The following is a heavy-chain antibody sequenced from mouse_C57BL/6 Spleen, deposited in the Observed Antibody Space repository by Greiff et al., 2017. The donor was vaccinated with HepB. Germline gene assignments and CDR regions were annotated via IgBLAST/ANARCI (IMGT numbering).Heavy chain of an antibody. CDR1: GYTFTSYW. V-gene: IGHV1-50*01. CDR3: ARGVGLSRDFDV. D-gene: IGHD1-1*01. CDR2: IDPSDSYT. J-gene: IGHJ1*03. Sequence: QVQLQQPGAELVKPGASVKLSCKASGYTFTSYWMQWVKQRPGQGLEWIGEIDPSDSYTNYNQKFKGKATLTVDTSSSTAYMQLSSLTSEDSAVYYCARGVGLSRDFDVWGTGTTVTVSS.